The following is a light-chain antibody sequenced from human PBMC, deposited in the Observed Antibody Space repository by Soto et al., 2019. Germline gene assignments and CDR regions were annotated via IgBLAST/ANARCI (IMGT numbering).Light chain of an antibody. CDR3: QQYNSFSPLS. V-gene: IGKV1-5*03. CDR1: QSIDNW. J-gene: IGKJ2*01. CDR2: KAS. Sequence: DIQMTQSPSTLSASVRDRVTITCRASQSIDNWLAWYQQKPGKAPKLLIYKASNLESGVPSRFSGSGSGTEFTLTISSLQPDDFATYYCQQYNSFSPLSFGQGTKLEIE.